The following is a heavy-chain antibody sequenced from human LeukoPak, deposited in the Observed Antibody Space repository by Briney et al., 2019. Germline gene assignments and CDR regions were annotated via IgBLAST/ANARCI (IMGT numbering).Heavy chain of an antibody. Sequence: ASVTVSCTASGYTFTSYDIHWVRQAPGQGLEWMGIVHPSTGSTSFTQKFQGRVTMTRDTSTRTVYMELRSLRSDDTAVYYCARDREIVVVITTWVNYYYYGMDVWGQGTTVTVSS. V-gene: IGHV1-46*01. CDR2: VHPSTGST. CDR3: ARDREIVVVITTWVNYYYYGMDV. D-gene: IGHD3-22*01. J-gene: IGHJ6*02. CDR1: GYTFTSYD.